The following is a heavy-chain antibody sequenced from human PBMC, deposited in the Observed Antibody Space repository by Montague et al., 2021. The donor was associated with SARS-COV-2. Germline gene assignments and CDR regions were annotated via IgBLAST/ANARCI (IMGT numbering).Heavy chain of an antibody. CDR3: VRDTGSAQAGFDA. V-gene: IGHV6-1*01. D-gene: IGHD4-17*01. J-gene: IGHJ4*02. CDR1: GDSVWSNTDA. Sequence: CAISGDSVWSNTDAWNWIRQSPSGGLEWLGRTNYRSKCTSDYATSVEGRISIDPDTSKNQFFLHLRSVTPEDTGVYYCVRDTGSAQAGFDAWGQGTLVSVAS. CDR2: TNYRSKCTS.